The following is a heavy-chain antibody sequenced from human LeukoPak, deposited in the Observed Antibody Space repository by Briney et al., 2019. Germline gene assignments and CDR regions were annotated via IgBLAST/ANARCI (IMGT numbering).Heavy chain of an antibody. CDR1: GLTLGGYE. J-gene: IGHJ4*02. CDR3: AGVYDSTVRDY. CDR2: ISSSGSTI. Sequence: GGSLSLSCAPSGLTLGGYEVNCVRHAPGKGLEWVSYISSSGSTINYAHSVKARFTIPRDNAKNSLYLKIHSLRAEDTSVYYCAGVYDSTVRDYWGQGTLVTVSS. V-gene: IGHV3-48*03. D-gene: IGHD3-22*01.